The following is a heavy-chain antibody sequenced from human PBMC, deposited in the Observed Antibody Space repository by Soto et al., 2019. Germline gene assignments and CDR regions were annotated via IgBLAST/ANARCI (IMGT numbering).Heavy chain of an antibody. CDR2: IKEDGSEK. J-gene: IGHJ5*02. Sequence: GGTLRLSCVASASTFSSHGMTWVGQAPGKGLEWVANIKEDGSEKYYVYSVKALFTISTDNDKKSLYLHMSSLRAEDTAVYYFVCTLTAPSWFDPWGQGTLVTVSS. D-gene: IGHD2-8*01. V-gene: IGHV3-7*03. CDR1: ASTFSSHG. CDR3: VCTLTAPSWFDP.